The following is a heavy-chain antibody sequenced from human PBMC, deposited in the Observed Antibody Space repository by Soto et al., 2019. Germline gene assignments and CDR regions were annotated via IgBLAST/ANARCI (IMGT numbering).Heavy chain of an antibody. CDR3: AHRHSHNYGSGSYFNWFDP. V-gene: IGHV2-5*02. CDR1: GFSLSTSGVG. D-gene: IGHD3-10*01. J-gene: IGHJ5*02. CDR2: IYWDDDK. Sequence: QITLKEFGPTVVKPTQTLTLTCTFSGFSLSTSGVGVGWIRQPPGKALEWLAVIYWDDDKRYSPSLRSRLTLTKDTSKNQVVLTMTNMDPVDTGTYYCAHRHSHNYGSGSYFNWFDPWGQGTLVTVSS.